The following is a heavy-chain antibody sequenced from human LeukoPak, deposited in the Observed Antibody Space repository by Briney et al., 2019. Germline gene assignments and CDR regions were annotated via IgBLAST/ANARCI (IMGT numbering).Heavy chain of an antibody. Sequence: GASVKVSCKASGYTFTGYYMHWVRQAPGQGLEWMGWINPNSGGTNYAQKFQGRVTMTRDTSISTAYMELSRLRSDDTAVYYCARDMSGAMVTYYYYYGMDVRGQGTTVTVSS. CDR3: ARDMSGAMVTYYYYYGMDV. CDR2: INPNSGGT. V-gene: IGHV1-2*02. J-gene: IGHJ6*02. CDR1: GYTFTGYY. D-gene: IGHD5-18*01.